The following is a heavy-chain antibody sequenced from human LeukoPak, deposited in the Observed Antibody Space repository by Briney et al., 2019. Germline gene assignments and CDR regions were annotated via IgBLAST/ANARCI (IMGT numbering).Heavy chain of an antibody. Sequence: GGSLRLSCAASGFTFSDYYMSLIRQAPGTGLEWVSYISSSGSTIYYADSVKGRFTISRDNAKNSLYLQMNSLRAEDTAVYYCARRRCSSGCYYFDYWGQGTLVTVSS. D-gene: IGHD3-22*01. CDR1: GFTFSDYY. V-gene: IGHV3-11*01. CDR2: ISSSGSTI. CDR3: ARRRCSSGCYYFDY. J-gene: IGHJ4*02.